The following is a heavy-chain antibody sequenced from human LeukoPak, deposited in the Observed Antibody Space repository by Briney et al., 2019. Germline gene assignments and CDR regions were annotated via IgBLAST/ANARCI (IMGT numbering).Heavy chain of an antibody. Sequence: SETLSLTCAVYGGSFSGYYWSWIRQPPGKGLEWIGSIYYSGSANYNPSLKSRVTISVDTSKNQFSLKLSSVTAADTAVYYCARTDMTTVTNWGQGTLVTVSS. V-gene: IGHV4-59*01. D-gene: IGHD4-17*01. CDR3: ARTDMTTVTN. CDR2: IYYSGSA. J-gene: IGHJ4*02. CDR1: GGSFSGYY.